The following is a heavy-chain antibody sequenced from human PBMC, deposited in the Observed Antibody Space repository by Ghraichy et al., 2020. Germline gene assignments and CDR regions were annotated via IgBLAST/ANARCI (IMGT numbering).Heavy chain of an antibody. Sequence: GGSLRLSCAASGFTFSSYEMNWVRQVPGKGLEWVSYISSSGSTIYYADSVKGRFTISRDNAKNSLYLQMNSLRAEDTAVYFCARKFDSGWYRREIDYWGQGTLVTVSS. CDR1: GFTFSSYE. CDR3: ARKFDSGWYRREIDY. J-gene: IGHJ4*02. D-gene: IGHD6-19*01. CDR2: ISSSGSTI. V-gene: IGHV3-48*03.